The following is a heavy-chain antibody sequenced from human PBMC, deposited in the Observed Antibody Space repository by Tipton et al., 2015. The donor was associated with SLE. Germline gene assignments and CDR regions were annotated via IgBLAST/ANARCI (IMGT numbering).Heavy chain of an antibody. CDR2: INHSGST. J-gene: IGHJ6*03. Sequence: LRLSCAVYGGSFSGYFWSWIRQPPGKGLEWIGEINHSGSTNYNPSLKSRVTISVDTSKNQFSLKLSSVTAADTAVYYCARGPANSGWLYYYYYYMDVWGKGTTVTVSS. CDR3: ARGPANSGWLYYYYYYMDV. V-gene: IGHV4-34*01. D-gene: IGHD6-19*01. CDR1: GGSFSGYF.